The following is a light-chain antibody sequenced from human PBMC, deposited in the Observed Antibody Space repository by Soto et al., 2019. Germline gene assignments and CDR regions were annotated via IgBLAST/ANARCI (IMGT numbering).Light chain of an antibody. J-gene: IGKJ1*01. V-gene: IGKV3-20*01. CDR2: GAS. Sequence: EIVLTQSPGTLSLSPGERATLSCRASQSVSSSYLAWYQQKPGQAPRLLIYGASSRATGIPDRFSGSGSGTDFTLTISRLETEDFAVYYCHQYGSSRTFGQGTKVEIK. CDR1: QSVSSSY. CDR3: HQYGSSRT.